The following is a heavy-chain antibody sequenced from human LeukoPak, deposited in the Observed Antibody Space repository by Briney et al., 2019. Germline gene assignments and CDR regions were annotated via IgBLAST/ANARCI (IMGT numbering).Heavy chain of an antibody. D-gene: IGHD3-10*01. CDR2: LRPNGSN. Sequence: GGSLRLSCAESGFTPSAFGMHWVRQAPGKGLEWVAFLRPNGSNNYVDPVKGRFTISRDNSKNTLYLQMNGLRTEDTAFYYCAKDQAGTWGLDYWGQGTLVTASS. CDR1: GFTPSAFG. CDR3: AKDQAGTWGLDY. J-gene: IGHJ4*02. V-gene: IGHV3-30*02.